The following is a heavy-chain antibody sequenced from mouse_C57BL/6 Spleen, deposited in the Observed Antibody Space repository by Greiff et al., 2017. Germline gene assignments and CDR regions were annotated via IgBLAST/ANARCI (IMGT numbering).Heavy chain of an antibody. CDR1: GFTFSSYA. CDR2: ISSGGDYI. D-gene: IGHD2-5*01. V-gene: IGHV5-9-1*02. CDR3: TKDYSNYEGFAY. J-gene: IGHJ3*01. Sequence: EVKLVESGEGLVKPGGSLKLSCAASGFTFSSYAMSWVRQTPEKRLEWVAYISSGGDYIYYADTVKGRFTISRDNARNTLYLQMSSLKSEDTAMYYCTKDYSNYEGFAYWGQGTLVTVSA.